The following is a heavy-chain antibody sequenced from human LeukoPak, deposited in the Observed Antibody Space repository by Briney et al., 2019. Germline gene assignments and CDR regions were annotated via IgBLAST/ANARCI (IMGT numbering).Heavy chain of an antibody. CDR3: ARAPNCDFWSGYPAGYYYYYMDV. J-gene: IGHJ6*03. Sequence: PSQTLSLTCTVSGGSISSGGYYWSWIRQPPGKGLEWIGYIYHSGSTYYNPSLKSRVTISVDRSKNQFSLKLSSVTAADTAVYYCARAPNCDFWSGYPAGYYYYYMDVWGKGTTVTVSS. CDR2: IYHSGST. V-gene: IGHV4-30-2*01. CDR1: GGSISSGGYY. D-gene: IGHD3-3*01.